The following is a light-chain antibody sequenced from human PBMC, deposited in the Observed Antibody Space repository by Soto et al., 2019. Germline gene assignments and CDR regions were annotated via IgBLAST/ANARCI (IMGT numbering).Light chain of an antibody. CDR3: QQYNNSPEYT. Sequence: EIVLTQSAGTLSLSPGERATLSCKASQSVTSRYLAWYQQKPGQAPRLLIYGASSRATGIPDRFSGSGSGTDFTLTISILEPEDFAVYFCQQYNNSPEYTFGQGTKLEIK. V-gene: IGKV3-20*01. CDR1: QSVTSRY. CDR2: GAS. J-gene: IGKJ2*01.